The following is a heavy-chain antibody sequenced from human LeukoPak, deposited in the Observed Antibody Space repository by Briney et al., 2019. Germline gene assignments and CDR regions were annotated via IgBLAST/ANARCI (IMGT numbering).Heavy chain of an antibody. Sequence: SETLSLTCAVYGGSFSGYYWSWVRQPPGTGLEWIGEINHSGSTNYNPSLKSRVTISVDASKNQFSLELSSVTAADTAVYYCARGVGGAARGRFDPWGQGTLVTVSS. CDR2: INHSGST. CDR3: ARGVGGAARGRFDP. D-gene: IGHD2-15*01. V-gene: IGHV4-34*01. CDR1: GGSFSGYY. J-gene: IGHJ5*02.